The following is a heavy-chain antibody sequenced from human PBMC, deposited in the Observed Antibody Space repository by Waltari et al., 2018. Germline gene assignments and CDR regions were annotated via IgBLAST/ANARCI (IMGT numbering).Heavy chain of an antibody. Sequence: QVQLVQSGAEGKKPGSSVTVSCKASGGTFSSYAISWVRQAPGKGLEGRGGIIPIFGTANYAQKFQGRVTITADESTSTAYMELSSLRSEDTAVYYCARTENSYGRSDYWGQGTLVTVSS. V-gene: IGHV1-69*13. CDR3: ARTENSYGRSDY. J-gene: IGHJ4*02. CDR2: IIPIFGTA. D-gene: IGHD5-18*01. CDR1: GGTFSSYA.